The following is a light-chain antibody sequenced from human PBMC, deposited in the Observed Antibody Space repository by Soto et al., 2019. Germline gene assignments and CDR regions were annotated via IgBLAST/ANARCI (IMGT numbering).Light chain of an antibody. CDR1: SSDVGGYNY. Sequence: QSVLTQPASVSGSPVQSITISCTGTSSDVGGYNYVSWYQQHPGKAPKLMIYDVTDRPSGVSNRFSGSKSGNTASLTISGLQAEDEADYYCGSYTGSRTLYVFGTGTKVTVL. J-gene: IGLJ1*01. V-gene: IGLV2-14*01. CDR3: GSYTGSRTLYV. CDR2: DVT.